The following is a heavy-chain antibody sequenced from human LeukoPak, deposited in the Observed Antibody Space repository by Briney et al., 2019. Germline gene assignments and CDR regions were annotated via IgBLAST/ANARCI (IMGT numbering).Heavy chain of an antibody. Sequence: PGRSLRLSCAASGFTFSSYAMHWVRQAPGKGLEWVAVISYDGSNKYYADSVKGRFTISRDNSKNTLYLQMNSLRAEDTAVYYCARDGAVDSYIDYWGQGTLVTVSS. D-gene: IGHD3-16*01. V-gene: IGHV3-30*04. CDR2: ISYDGSNK. CDR3: ARDGAVDSYIDY. CDR1: GFTFSSYA. J-gene: IGHJ4*02.